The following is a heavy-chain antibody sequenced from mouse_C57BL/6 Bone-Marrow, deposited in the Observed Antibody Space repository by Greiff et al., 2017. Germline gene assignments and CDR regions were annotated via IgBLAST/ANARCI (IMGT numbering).Heavy chain of an antibody. CDR3: ARPYYSNYGYFDV. J-gene: IGHJ1*03. Sequence: QVQLQQPGAELVKPGASVKMSCKASGYTFTSYWITWVKQRPGQGLEGIGDIYPGSGSTNYNEKFTSKATLTVDTSSSTAFMQLSCLTSENSAVYCCARPYYSNYGYFDVWGTGTTVTVSS. CDR2: IYPGSGST. D-gene: IGHD2-5*01. V-gene: IGHV1-55*01. CDR1: GYTFTSYW.